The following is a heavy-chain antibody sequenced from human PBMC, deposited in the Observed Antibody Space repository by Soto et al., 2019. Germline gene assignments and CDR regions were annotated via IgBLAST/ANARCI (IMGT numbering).Heavy chain of an antibody. V-gene: IGHV3-66*01. CDR2: ISSGGTT. J-gene: IGHJ4*02. Sequence: GGSLRLSCAVAGFPVSYHYMSWVRQPPGKRLEWVSVISSGGTTNYVDSVKGRFTISRDNSKSTLYLQMSSLRPEDTAVYYCVKGYGSGTYYVEYFDYWGQGTLVTVSS. D-gene: IGHD3-10*01. CDR3: VKGYGSGTYYVEYFDY. CDR1: GFPVSYHY.